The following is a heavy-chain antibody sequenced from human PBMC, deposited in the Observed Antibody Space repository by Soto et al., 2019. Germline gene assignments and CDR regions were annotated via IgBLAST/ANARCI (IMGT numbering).Heavy chain of an antibody. V-gene: IGHV3-53*01. CDR1: GLTVSGKKY. J-gene: IGHJ3*01. D-gene: IGHD4-4*01. CDR2: LYDLDGT. Sequence: DVQLVESGGGLIQPGGSLRLSCAAFGLTVSGKKYMAWVRQAPGKGLEWVSALYDLDGTYYSDSVKGRFTTSGDSSKHMGYLPMNSLRPDDTDVYYRASGHLQEHAYDVWGQGTTVTVSS. CDR3: ASGHLQEHAYDV.